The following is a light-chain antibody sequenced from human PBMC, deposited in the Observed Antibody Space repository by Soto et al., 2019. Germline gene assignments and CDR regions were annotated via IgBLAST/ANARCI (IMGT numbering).Light chain of an antibody. Sequence: IQLTHSASSVSTTIQDRVTITCRASQCISRYLACYQQKPGKAPKLLIYAASTLQSGVPSRFSGTGSGTEFTLTIDRLQPDDFATYYCQQYHTSSITFGQGTRLEIK. CDR1: QCISRY. J-gene: IGKJ5*01. V-gene: IGKV1-9*01. CDR2: AAS. CDR3: QQYHTSSIT.